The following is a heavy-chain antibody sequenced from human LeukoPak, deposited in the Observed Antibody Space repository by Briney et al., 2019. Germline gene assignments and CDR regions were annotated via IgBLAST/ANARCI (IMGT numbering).Heavy chain of an antibody. D-gene: IGHD5-24*01. CDR2: INHRGDT. CDR1: GGSFSAYY. Sequence: KPSETLSLTCAVYGGSFSAYYWSWIRQSPGKGLEWIAEINHRGDTNYNPSVKSRVTISVDTSKNQFSLKLSSVTAADTAVYYCARSYRDGYNFLDYWGQGTLVTASS. V-gene: IGHV4-34*01. CDR3: ARSYRDGYNFLDY. J-gene: IGHJ4*02.